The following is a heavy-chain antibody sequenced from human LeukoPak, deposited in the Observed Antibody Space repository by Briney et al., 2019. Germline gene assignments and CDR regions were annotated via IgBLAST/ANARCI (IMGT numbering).Heavy chain of an antibody. CDR1: GFTFSTYS. CDR3: AKETVVVVAATPDAFDI. J-gene: IGHJ3*02. CDR2: ISSSSSYI. V-gene: IGHV3-21*04. D-gene: IGHD2-15*01. Sequence: GGSLRLSCAASGFTFSTYSMNWVRQAPGKGLEWVSSISSSSSYIYYADSVKDRFTISRDNSKNTLYLQMNSLRAEDTAVYYCAKETVVVVAATPDAFDIWGQGTMVTVSS.